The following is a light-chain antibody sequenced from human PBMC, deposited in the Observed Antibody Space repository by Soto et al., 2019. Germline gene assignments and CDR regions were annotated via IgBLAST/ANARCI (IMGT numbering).Light chain of an antibody. CDR1: NSDVGGYNF. J-gene: IGLJ1*01. Sequence: QSALTQPAFVSGSPGQSITLSCTGTNSDVGGYNFVSWYQQHPGKVPKLMIYDVTNRPSGVSNRFSGSKSGNTASLTISGLQAEDEADYYCSSYTSSSTLVFGTGTKLTVL. CDR2: DVT. V-gene: IGLV2-14*01. CDR3: SSYTSSSTLV.